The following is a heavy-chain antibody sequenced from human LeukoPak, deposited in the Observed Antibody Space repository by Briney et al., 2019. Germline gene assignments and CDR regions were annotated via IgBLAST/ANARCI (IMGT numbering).Heavy chain of an antibody. CDR3: ARGSLYGDDAVDY. CDR1: GFTFNRYE. CDR2: ISSSGSTI. V-gene: IGHV3-48*03. Sequence: GGSLRLSCAASGFTFNRYEMNWVRQAPGKGLEWVSYISSSGSTIYYADSVKGRFIISRDNAKNSLYLQMNSLRAEDTAAYYCARGSLYGDDAVDYWGQGTLVTVSS. J-gene: IGHJ4*02. D-gene: IGHD4-17*01.